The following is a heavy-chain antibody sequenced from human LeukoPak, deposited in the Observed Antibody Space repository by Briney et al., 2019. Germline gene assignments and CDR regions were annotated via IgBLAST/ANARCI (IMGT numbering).Heavy chain of an antibody. D-gene: IGHD3-16*02. CDR1: GDSVGTYY. CDR3: ARHIGGGIEDMDV. J-gene: IGHJ6*03. Sequence: PSETLCLTCTVSGDSVGTYYWSWIRQSPGKGLEWIGYIYVTGTRYNPYLQSRVTISVDTSRNQFFLKMRSVTAADTAVYYCARHIGGGIEDMDVWGKGTKVTVSS. CDR2: IYVTGT. V-gene: IGHV4-59*08.